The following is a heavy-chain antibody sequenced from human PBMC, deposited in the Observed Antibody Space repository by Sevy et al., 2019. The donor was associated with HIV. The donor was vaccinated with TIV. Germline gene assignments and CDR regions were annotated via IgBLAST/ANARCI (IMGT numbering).Heavy chain of an antibody. CDR2: VSKEGTNK. CDR3: ARDPHSVPHWGSFDS. Sequence: GGSLRLSCEASGFTFTRYAFHWVRQAPGKGLEWVAVVSKEGTNKYYADSVKGRFTISRDNSRNTLYLQMQSLRADDTAVYFCARDPHSVPHWGSFDSWGQGTWSPSPQ. CDR1: GFTFTRYA. V-gene: IGHV3-30-3*01. D-gene: IGHD3-16*01. J-gene: IGHJ4*02.